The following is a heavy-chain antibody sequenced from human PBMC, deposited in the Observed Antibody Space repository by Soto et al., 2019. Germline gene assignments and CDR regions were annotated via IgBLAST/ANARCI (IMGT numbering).Heavy chain of an antibody. D-gene: IGHD2-2*01. CDR1: GGSFSGYY. CDR3: ARVRSPHQPRPASRYYYYYYMDV. Sequence: SETLSLTCAVYGGSFSGYYWSWIRQPPGKGLEWIGEINHSGSTNYNPSLKSRVTISVDTSKNQFSLKLSSVTAADTAVYYCARVRSPHQPRPASRYYYYYYMDVWGKGTTVTVSS. V-gene: IGHV4-34*01. J-gene: IGHJ6*03. CDR2: INHSGST.